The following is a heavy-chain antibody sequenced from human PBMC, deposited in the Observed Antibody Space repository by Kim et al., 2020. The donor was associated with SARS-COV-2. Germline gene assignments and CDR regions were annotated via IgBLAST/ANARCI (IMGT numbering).Heavy chain of an antibody. D-gene: IGHD3-10*01. CDR3: ARGPRLYYYGSGSSDY. CDR2: ISAYNGNT. CDR1: GYTFTSYG. Sequence: ASVKVSCKASGYTFTSYGISWVRQAPGQGLEWMGWISAYNGNTNYAQKLQGRVTMTTDTSTSTAYMELRSLRSDDTAVYYCARGPRLYYYGSGSSDYWGQGTLVTVSS. V-gene: IGHV1-18*01. J-gene: IGHJ4*02.